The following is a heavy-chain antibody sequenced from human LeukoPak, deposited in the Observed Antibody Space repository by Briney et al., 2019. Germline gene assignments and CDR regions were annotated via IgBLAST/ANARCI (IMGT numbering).Heavy chain of an antibody. CDR3: AAAAGYRFDI. CDR1: GFTFGDYG. V-gene: IGHV3-11*03. J-gene: IGHJ3*02. D-gene: IGHD6-13*01. CDR2: ISDIGSKT. Sequence: PGGSLRLSCTASGFTFGDYGLSWVRQAPGKGLEWVSYISDIGSKTNYADSVKGRFTISRDNAKNSLYLQMNSLRAEDTAVYYCAAAAGYRFDIWGRGTMVTVSS.